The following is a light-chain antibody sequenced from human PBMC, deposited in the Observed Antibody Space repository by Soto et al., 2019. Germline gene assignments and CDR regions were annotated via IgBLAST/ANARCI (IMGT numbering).Light chain of an antibody. Sequence: EIVLTQSPGSLSLSPRERATLSCRASQTVDSTFFAWYQKKPGQAPRLLIYGASKRATDIPDRFSGSGSGTEFTLTISSLEHEDFAVYYCQQSMSSVTFGQGTKVEIK. J-gene: IGKJ1*01. CDR1: QTVDSTF. CDR3: QQSMSSVT. V-gene: IGKV3-20*01. CDR2: GAS.